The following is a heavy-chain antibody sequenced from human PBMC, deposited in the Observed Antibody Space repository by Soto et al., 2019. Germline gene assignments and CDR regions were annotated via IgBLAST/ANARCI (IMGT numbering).Heavy chain of an antibody. CDR1: GGTFSSYT. Sequence: GASVKVSCKACGGTFSSYTISWVRQAPGQGLEWMGRIIPILGIANYAQKFQGRVTITADKSTSTAYMELSSLRSEDTAVYYCARGDSYYYDSSGSIPPHYWGQGTLVTVSS. D-gene: IGHD3-22*01. V-gene: IGHV1-69*02. CDR3: ARGDSYYYDSSGSIPPHY. J-gene: IGHJ4*02. CDR2: IIPILGIA.